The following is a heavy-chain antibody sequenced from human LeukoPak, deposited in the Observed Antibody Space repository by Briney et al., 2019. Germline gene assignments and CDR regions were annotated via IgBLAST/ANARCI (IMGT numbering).Heavy chain of an antibody. V-gene: IGHV1-2*02. CDR1: GYIFTGYY. Sequence: ASVKVSCEVYGYIFTGYYVHWVRQAPGQGLEWMGWINPNSGGTNYAQKFQGRVTMTRDTSISTAYMVLSRLRSDDTAVYYCVRGDSSPYVYFDYWGQGTLVTVSS. CDR3: VRGDSSPYVYFDY. J-gene: IGHJ4*02. D-gene: IGHD3-22*01. CDR2: INPNSGGT.